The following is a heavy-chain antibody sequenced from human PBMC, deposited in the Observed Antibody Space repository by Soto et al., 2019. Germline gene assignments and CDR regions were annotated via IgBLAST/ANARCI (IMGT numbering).Heavy chain of an antibody. CDR2: INHSGST. V-gene: IGHV4-34*01. J-gene: IGHJ4*02. D-gene: IGHD5-18*01. CDR1: GGSFSGYY. Sequence: SETLSLTCAVYGGSFSGYYWSWIRQPPGKGLEWIGEINHSGSTNYNPSLKSRVTISVDTSKNQFSLKLSSVTAADTAVYYCARASGYRPYNFDYWGQGTLVTVSS. CDR3: ARASGYRPYNFDY.